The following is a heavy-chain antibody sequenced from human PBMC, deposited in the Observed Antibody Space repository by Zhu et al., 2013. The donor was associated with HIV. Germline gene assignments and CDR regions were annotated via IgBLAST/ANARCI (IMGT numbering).Heavy chain of an antibody. Sequence: AEVKKPGASVKVSCKASGYTFTGYYMHWVRQAPGQGLEWMGWINPNSGGTNYAQKFQGRVTMTRDTSISTAYMELSRLRSDDTAVYYCARALEGSGWYRAEYFQHWGQGTLVTVSS. V-gene: IGHV1-2*02. D-gene: IGHD6-19*01. CDR3: ARALEGSGWYRAEYFQH. CDR2: INPNSGGT. CDR1: GYTFTGYY. J-gene: IGHJ1*01.